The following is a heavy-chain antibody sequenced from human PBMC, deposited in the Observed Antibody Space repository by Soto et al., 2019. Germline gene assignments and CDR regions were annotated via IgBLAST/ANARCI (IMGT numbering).Heavy chain of an antibody. D-gene: IGHD1-20*01. CDR2: IIPILGIA. Sequence: ASVKVSCKASGGTFSSYAISWVRQAPGQGLEWMGRIIPILGIANYAQKFQGRVTITADKSTSTAYMELSSLRSEDTAVYYCARDKDSYNWNYYYYYGMDVWGQGTTVTVSS. CDR3: ARDKDSYNWNYYYYYGMDV. J-gene: IGHJ6*02. V-gene: IGHV1-69*04. CDR1: GGTFSSYA.